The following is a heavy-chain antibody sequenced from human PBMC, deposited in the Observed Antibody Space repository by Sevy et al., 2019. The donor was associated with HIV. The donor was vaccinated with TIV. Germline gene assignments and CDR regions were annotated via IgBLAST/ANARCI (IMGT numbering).Heavy chain of an antibody. Sequence: SGPTLVNPTQTLTLTCNFSGFSLSTSGVGVGWIRQPPGKALEWLALIYWDDDKRYSQSLKSRLTITKDTSKNQVVLTMTNMDPVDSSTYYCAHRGWHDYYFDYWGQGTLVTVSS. CDR1: GFSLSTSGVG. D-gene: IGHD3-3*01. CDR3: AHRGWHDYYFDY. V-gene: IGHV2-5*02. J-gene: IGHJ4*02. CDR2: IYWDDDK.